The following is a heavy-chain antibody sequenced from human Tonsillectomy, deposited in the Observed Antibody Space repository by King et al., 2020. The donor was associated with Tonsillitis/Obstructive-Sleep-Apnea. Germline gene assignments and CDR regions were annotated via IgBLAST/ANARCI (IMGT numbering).Heavy chain of an antibody. CDR3: ARVPPGIAVAGFDS. CDR2: INPNSGGT. D-gene: IGHD6-19*01. J-gene: IGHJ4*02. CDR1: GYTFTGYY. Sequence: HVQLVESGAEVKKPGASVKVSCKASGYTFTGYYIHWVRQAPGQGLEWMGWINPNSGGTKFAQKFQGRVTMTRDTSISTAYMDLSRRRSDDTAVYYCARVPPGIAVAGFDSWGQGTLVTVSS. V-gene: IGHV1-2*02.